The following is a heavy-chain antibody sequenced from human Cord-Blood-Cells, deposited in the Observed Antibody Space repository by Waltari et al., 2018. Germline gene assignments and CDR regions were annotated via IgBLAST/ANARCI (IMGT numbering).Heavy chain of an antibody. Sequence: QVQLQQWGAGLLKPSETLSLTCAVYGGSFSGYYWSWIRHPPGEGLEWIGEINHSGSTKTDPSLKSRVPISVDTSRNQFSLKLSSVTAADTAVYYCASGVPASYYYDSSGSFDYWGQGTLVTVSS. CDR1: GGSFSGYY. D-gene: IGHD3-22*01. CDR2: INHSGST. J-gene: IGHJ4*02. V-gene: IGHV4-34*01. CDR3: ASGVPASYYYDSSGSFDY.